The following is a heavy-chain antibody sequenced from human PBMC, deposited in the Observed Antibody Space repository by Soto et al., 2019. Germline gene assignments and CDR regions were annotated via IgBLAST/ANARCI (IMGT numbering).Heavy chain of an antibody. Sequence: QVQLVQSGAEVKKPGASVKVSRKASGYTFTSYAMHWVRQAPGQRLEWMGWINAGNGNTKYSQNFQGRVTITRDTSASTAYMELSSLRSEDTAVYYCARGPGGPDGPGDYWGQGALVTVSS. CDR2: INAGNGNT. J-gene: IGHJ4*02. CDR1: GYTFTSYA. V-gene: IGHV1-3*01. CDR3: ARGPGGPDGPGDY. D-gene: IGHD2-15*01.